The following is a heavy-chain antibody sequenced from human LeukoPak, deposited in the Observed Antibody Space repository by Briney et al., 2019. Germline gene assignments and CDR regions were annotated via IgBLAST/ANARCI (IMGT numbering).Heavy chain of an antibody. J-gene: IGHJ4*02. D-gene: IGHD3-3*01. CDR2: ISGSGGST. Sequence: PGGSLRLSCAASGFTFSSYAMSWVRQAPGKGLEWVSAISGSGGSTYYADSVKGRFTISRDNSKNTLYLQMNSLRAEDTAVYYCAKAPDYDFWVRGYFDYWGQGTLVTVSS. V-gene: IGHV3-23*01. CDR1: GFTFSSYA. CDR3: AKAPDYDFWVRGYFDY.